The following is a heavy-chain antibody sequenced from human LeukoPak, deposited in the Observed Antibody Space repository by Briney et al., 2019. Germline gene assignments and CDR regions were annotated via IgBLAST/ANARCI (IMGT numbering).Heavy chain of an antibody. J-gene: IGHJ4*02. V-gene: IGHV3-13*01. Sequence: GGSLRLSCAASGFTFSIYDMHWARQATGKGLEWVSAIGTAGDTYYPGPVKGRFTISRENAKNSLYLQMNSLRAGDTAVYYRARVGREYNWNYVFDYWGQGTLVTVSS. CDR2: IGTAGDT. CDR1: GFTFSIYD. D-gene: IGHD1-7*01. CDR3: ARVGREYNWNYVFDY.